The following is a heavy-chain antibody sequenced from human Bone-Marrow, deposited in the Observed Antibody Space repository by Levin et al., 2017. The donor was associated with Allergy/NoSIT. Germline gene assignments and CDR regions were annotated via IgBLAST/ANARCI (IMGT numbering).Heavy chain of an antibody. CDR2: VYFSGST. Sequence: SSETLSLTCTVSGDSIISATYYWGWVRQPPGKGLEWIGSVYFSGSTYLSPFLKSRVTMSVDTSRFHFSLNLSSVTAADTAVYYCARVPALRFLDWFLDYWGRGVLVTVSS. V-gene: IGHV4-39*02. D-gene: IGHD3-9*01. J-gene: IGHJ4*02. CDR3: ARVPALRFLDWFLDY. CDR1: GDSIISATYY.